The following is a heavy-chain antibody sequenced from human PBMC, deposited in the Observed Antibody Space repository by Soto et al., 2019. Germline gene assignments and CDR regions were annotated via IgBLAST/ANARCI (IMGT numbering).Heavy chain of an antibody. Sequence: QVQLVQSGAEVKKPGASVKVSCKASGYTFTSYAMHWVRQAPGQRLEWMGWINASNGNTKYSQKFQGRVTITRDTSASTAYMELSSLRSEDTAVYYCARSIPEDGIDYWGQGTLVTVSS. V-gene: IGHV1-3*01. D-gene: IGHD2-21*01. CDR3: ARSIPEDGIDY. CDR2: INASNGNT. J-gene: IGHJ4*02. CDR1: GYTFTSYA.